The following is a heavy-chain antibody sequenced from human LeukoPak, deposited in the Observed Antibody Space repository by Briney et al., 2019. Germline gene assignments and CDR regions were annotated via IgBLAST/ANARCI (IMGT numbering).Heavy chain of an antibody. CDR3: ASVGLRYGSGTNWFDP. D-gene: IGHD3-10*01. CDR2: ISSSSSYI. CDR1: GFTFSSYT. V-gene: IGHV3-21*01. Sequence: GGSLRLSCAASGFTFSSYTMNWVRQAPGKGLEWVSSISSSSSYIYYADSVKGRFTISRDNAKNSLYLQMNSLRAEDTAVYYCASVGLRYGSGTNWFDPWGQGTLVTVSS. J-gene: IGHJ5*02.